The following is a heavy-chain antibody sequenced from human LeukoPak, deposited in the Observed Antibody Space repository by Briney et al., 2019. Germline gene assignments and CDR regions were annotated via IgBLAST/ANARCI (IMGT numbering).Heavy chain of an antibody. V-gene: IGHV4-4*07. CDR2: IYTSGST. Sequence: SETLSLTCTVSGGSISSYYWSWIRQPAGKGLEWIGRIYTSGSTNYNPSLKSRVTMSVDTSKNQFSLKLSSVTAADTAVYYCARQRGYCSGGTCYRTPHFDYWGQGTLVTVSS. D-gene: IGHD2-15*01. J-gene: IGHJ4*02. CDR3: ARQRGYCSGGTCYRTPHFDY. CDR1: GGSISSYY.